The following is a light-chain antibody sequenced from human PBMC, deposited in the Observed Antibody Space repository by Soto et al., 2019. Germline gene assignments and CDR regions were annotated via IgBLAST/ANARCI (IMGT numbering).Light chain of an antibody. J-gene: IGLJ1*01. CDR2: EVT. Sequence: QSALTQPASVSGSPGQSITISCTGTSSDVGGYNYVSWYQQHPGQAPELMIYEVTNRPSGVSNRFSGSKSGNTASLTISGLQAEDEADYYCSAYTVSRTYVFGTGTKLTVL. CDR3: SAYTVSRTYV. CDR1: SSDVGGYNY. V-gene: IGLV2-14*01.